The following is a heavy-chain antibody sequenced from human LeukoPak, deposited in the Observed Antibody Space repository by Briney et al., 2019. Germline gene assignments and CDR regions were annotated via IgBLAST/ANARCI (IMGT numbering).Heavy chain of an antibody. J-gene: IGHJ4*02. CDR3: ARVKMILAYYDY. V-gene: IGHV3-53*01. Sequence: GGSLRLSCTVSGFTVSGNYMSWVRQAPGKGLEWVSVFYSGGNTYYADSVKGRFTLSRDSSKNTLYLQMNSLRAEDTAVYYCARVKMILAYYDYWGQGTLVTVSS. CDR2: FYSGGNT. D-gene: IGHD2-8*02. CDR1: GFTVSGNY.